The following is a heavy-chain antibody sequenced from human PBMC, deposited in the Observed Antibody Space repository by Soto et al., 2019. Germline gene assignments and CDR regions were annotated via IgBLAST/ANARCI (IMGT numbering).Heavy chain of an antibody. CDR2: IVVGSGNT. CDR1: GFTFTSSA. J-gene: IGHJ4*02. V-gene: IGHV1-58*01. D-gene: IGHD5-18*01. Sequence: ASVKVSCKASGFTFTSSAVQWVRQARGQRLEWIGWIVVGSGNTNYAQKFQERVTITRDMSTSTAYMELSSLRSEDTAVYYCAADETAMVNFDYWGQGTLVTVSS. CDR3: AADETAMVNFDY.